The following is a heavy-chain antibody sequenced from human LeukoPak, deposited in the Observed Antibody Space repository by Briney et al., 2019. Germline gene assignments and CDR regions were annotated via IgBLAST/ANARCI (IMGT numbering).Heavy chain of an antibody. CDR3: AKGQLWFGENYFDY. V-gene: IGHV3-23*01. CDR2: ISGSDGST. Sequence: GGSLRLSCAASGFTFSNYAMSWVRQAPGKGLEWVSGISGSDGSTYYADSVKGRFTISRDNSKNTLYLQMNSLRAGDTAVYYCAKGQLWFGENYFDYWGQGTLVTVSS. J-gene: IGHJ4*02. CDR1: GFTFSNYA. D-gene: IGHD3-10*01.